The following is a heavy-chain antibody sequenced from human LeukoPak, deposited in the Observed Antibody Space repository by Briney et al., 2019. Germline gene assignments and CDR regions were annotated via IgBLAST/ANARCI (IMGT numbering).Heavy chain of an antibody. Sequence: GGSLRLSCAASGFTFSSDSMNWVRQAPGKGLEWVSSISSSSSYIYYADSVKGRFTISRDNAKNSLYLQMNSLRAEDTAVYYCARGGGLAAADDYSGQATLVTVSS. J-gene: IGHJ4*02. CDR2: ISSSSSYI. D-gene: IGHD6-13*01. V-gene: IGHV3-21*01. CDR1: GFTFSSDS. CDR3: ARGGGLAAADDY.